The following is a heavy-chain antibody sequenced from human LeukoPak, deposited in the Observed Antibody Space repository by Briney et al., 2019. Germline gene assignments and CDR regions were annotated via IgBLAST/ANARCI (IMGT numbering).Heavy chain of an antibody. Sequence: QPGGSLRLSCAASEFTFSSYSMNWVRQAPGKRLEWVAVIWYDGSNKYYADSVKGRFTISRDNSKNTLYLQMNSLRAEDTAVYYCARDPSSSWPYYFDYWGQGTLVTVSS. J-gene: IGHJ4*02. V-gene: IGHV3-33*08. CDR2: IWYDGSNK. CDR3: ARDPSSSWPYYFDY. CDR1: EFTFSSYS. D-gene: IGHD6-13*01.